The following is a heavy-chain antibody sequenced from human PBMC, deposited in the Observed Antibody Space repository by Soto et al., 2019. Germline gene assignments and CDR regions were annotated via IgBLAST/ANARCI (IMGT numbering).Heavy chain of an antibody. Sequence: EVQLVESGGGLVQPGGSLRLSCAASGFTFKISEMFWVRQAPGKGLEWVSYISNSGNTVYYADSVKGRFTISRDNVKNSLYLQMNSLRAEDTALYYCATRVGVVVLVDAFDTWGQGTMVTVSS. CDR1: GFTFKISE. V-gene: IGHV3-48*03. CDR2: ISNSGNTV. J-gene: IGHJ3*02. D-gene: IGHD2-15*01. CDR3: ATRVGVVVLVDAFDT.